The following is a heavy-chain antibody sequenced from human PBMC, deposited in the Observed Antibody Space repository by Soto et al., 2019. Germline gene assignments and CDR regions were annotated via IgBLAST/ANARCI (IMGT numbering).Heavy chain of an antibody. CDR2: ISSGSSYT. CDR3: AKIPHSSSWYLDAFDI. J-gene: IGHJ3*02. D-gene: IGHD6-13*01. CDR1: GFTFSDYY. Sequence: GGSLRLSCAASGFTFSDYYMSWIRQAPGKGLEWVSYISSGSSYTNYADSVKGRFTISRDNAKNTLYLQMNSLRAEDTAVYYCAKIPHSSSWYLDAFDIWGQGTMVTVSS. V-gene: IGHV3-11*03.